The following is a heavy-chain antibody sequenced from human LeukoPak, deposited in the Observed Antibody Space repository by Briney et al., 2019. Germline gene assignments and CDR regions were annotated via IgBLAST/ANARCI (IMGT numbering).Heavy chain of an antibody. D-gene: IGHD3-3*01. J-gene: IGHJ2*01. Sequence: GGSLRLSCAASGFTFSDYYMSWIRQAPGKGLEWVAVISYDGSNKFYADSVKGRFTISRDNSKNTLYLQMNSLRAEDTAVYYCAKESGYFYWYFDLWGRGTLVTVSS. CDR1: GFTFSDYY. V-gene: IGHV3-30*18. CDR2: ISYDGSNK. CDR3: AKESGYFYWYFDL.